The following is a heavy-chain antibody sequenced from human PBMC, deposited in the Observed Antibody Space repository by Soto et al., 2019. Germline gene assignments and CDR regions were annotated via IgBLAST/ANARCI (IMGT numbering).Heavy chain of an antibody. CDR1: GGSISSSSYY. Sequence: SETLSLTCTVSGGSISSSSYYWGWIRQPPGEGLEWIGSIYYSGSTYYNPSLKSRVTISVDTSKNQFSLKLSSVTAADTAVCYCARQYSSSRSRADWFDPWGQGTLVTVSS. CDR2: IYYSGST. J-gene: IGHJ5*02. CDR3: ARQYSSSRSRADWFDP. V-gene: IGHV4-39*01. D-gene: IGHD6-6*01.